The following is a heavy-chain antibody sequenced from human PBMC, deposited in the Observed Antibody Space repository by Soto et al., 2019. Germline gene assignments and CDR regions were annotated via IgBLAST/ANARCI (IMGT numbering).Heavy chain of an antibody. CDR2: ITDNGGST. Sequence: RVGSLRLSCAASGFTFSRDGMSWVRQAPGRGLEWVSLITDNGGSTYYADSVKGRFTISRDNTKNTLFLQMNSLRAEDTAVYYCAKERATTTAFDYWVQGALVTVSS. D-gene: IGHD4-17*01. CDR1: GFTFSRDG. CDR3: AKERATTTAFDY. V-gene: IGHV3-23*01. J-gene: IGHJ4*02.